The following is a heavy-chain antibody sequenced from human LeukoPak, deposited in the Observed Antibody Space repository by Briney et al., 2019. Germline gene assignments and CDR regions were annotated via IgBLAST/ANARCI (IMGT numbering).Heavy chain of an antibody. V-gene: IGHV3-7*03. D-gene: IGHD2-8*02. Sequence: GGSLRLSCAASGFIFTGYFMSWVRQAPGKGLEWVASIKHDGSGTHYVDSVRGRFTISRDNDKNSLYLQMNNLRAEDTAMYYCARDGGWWRFDFWGQGALVTVSS. CDR2: IKHDGSGT. CDR1: GFIFTGYF. J-gene: IGHJ4*02. CDR3: ARDGGWWRFDF.